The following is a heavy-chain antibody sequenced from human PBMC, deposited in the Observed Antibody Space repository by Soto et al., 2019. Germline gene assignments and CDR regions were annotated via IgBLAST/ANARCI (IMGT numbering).Heavy chain of an antibody. D-gene: IGHD3-22*01. V-gene: IGHV3-30-3*01. CDR3: ARDINRSGYKGYYYYGMDV. CDR1: GFTFSSYA. J-gene: IGHJ6*02. CDR2: ISYDGSNK. Sequence: QVQLVESGGGVVQPGRSLRLSCAASGFTFSSYAMHWVRQAPGKGLEWVAVISYDGSNKYYADSVKGRFTISRDNSKNXLXLQMNSLRAEDTAVYYCARDINRSGYKGYYYYGMDVWGQGTTVTVSS.